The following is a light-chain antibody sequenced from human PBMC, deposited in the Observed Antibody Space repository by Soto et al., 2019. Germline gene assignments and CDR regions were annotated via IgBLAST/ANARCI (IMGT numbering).Light chain of an antibody. Sequence: DIVLTQSRGTLSLSPWERATLSCLASQSVSSSYLAWYQQKPGQAPRLLIYGASSRATGIPDRFSGSGSGTDFTLTISRLEPEDLALYYCQQYGSSPATFGQGTRLEIK. CDR1: QSVSSSY. CDR3: QQYGSSPAT. J-gene: IGKJ5*01. V-gene: IGKV3-20*01. CDR2: GAS.